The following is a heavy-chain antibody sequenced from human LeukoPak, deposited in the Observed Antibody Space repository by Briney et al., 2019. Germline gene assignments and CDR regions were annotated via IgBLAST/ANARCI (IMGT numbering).Heavy chain of an antibody. D-gene: IGHD1-26*01. CDR1: GFTVSSNY. Sequence: GGSLRLSCAASGFTVSSNYMSWVRQAPGKGLEWVSGISWNSGSIGYADSVKGRFTISRDNAKNSLYLQMNSLKAEDTALYYCAKEYSGSYFYWGQGTLVTVSS. CDR2: ISWNSGSI. J-gene: IGHJ4*02. CDR3: AKEYSGSYFY. V-gene: IGHV3-9*01.